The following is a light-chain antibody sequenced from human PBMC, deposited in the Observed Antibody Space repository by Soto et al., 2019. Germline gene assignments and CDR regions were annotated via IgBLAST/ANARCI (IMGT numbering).Light chain of an antibody. V-gene: IGKV3-20*01. CDR1: QSVSSR. Sequence: VLTQSPGTLSLSPGARATLSWRASQSVSSRLAWYQQRPGQAPRLLISGASSRATGIPDRFSGSGSGTDFTLTISRLEPEDFAVYFCQQFGSSPPWTFGQGAKVDIK. CDR3: QQFGSSPPWT. J-gene: IGKJ1*01. CDR2: GAS.